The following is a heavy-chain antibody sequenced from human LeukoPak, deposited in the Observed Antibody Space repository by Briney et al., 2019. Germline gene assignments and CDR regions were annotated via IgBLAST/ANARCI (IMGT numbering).Heavy chain of an antibody. Sequence: SVKVSCKASGGTFSSYAISWVRQAPGQGLEWMGRIIPILGIANYAQKFQGRVTITADKSTSTAYMELRSLRSDDTAVYYCARDLYDNGAFDIWGQGTMVTVSS. CDR2: IIPILGIA. J-gene: IGHJ3*02. CDR1: GGTFSSYA. CDR3: ARDLYDNGAFDI. D-gene: IGHD5/OR15-5a*01. V-gene: IGHV1-69*04.